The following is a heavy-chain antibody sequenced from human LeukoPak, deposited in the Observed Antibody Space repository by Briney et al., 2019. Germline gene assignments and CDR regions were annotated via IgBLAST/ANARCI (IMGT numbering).Heavy chain of an antibody. CDR2: ISWNSGSI. D-gene: IGHD1-26*01. V-gene: IGHV3-9*01. CDR1: GFTFDDYA. Sequence: PGGSLRLSCAASGFTFDDYAMHWVRQAPGKGLEWVSGISWNSGSIGYADSVKGRFTISRDNAKNSLYLQMNSLRAEDTALCYCAKDIGSYNYYGMDVWGQGTTVTVSS. J-gene: IGHJ6*02. CDR3: AKDIGSYNYYGMDV.